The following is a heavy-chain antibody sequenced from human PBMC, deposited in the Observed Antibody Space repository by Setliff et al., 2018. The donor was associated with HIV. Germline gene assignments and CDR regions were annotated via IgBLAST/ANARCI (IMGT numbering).Heavy chain of an antibody. CDR1: GFTFSSYS. CDR2: ISSSGSTI. J-gene: IGHJ4*02. CDR3: ARDFCGSSCSSGYGYFDH. Sequence: GGSLRLSCAASGFTFSSYSMNLVRQAPGKGLEWFSYISSSGSTIYYADSVKGRFTISRDNAKNSLYLQMNSLRAEDTAVYYCARDFCGSSCSSGYGYFDHWGQGTLVTVSS. D-gene: IGHD2-15*01. V-gene: IGHV3-48*04.